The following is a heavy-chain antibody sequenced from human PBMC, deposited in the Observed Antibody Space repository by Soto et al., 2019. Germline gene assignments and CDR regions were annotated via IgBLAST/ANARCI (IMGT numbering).Heavy chain of an antibody. CDR3: ARTASAAPYYFDY. CDR2: IWYDGSNK. Sequence: QVQLVESGGGVVQPGRSLRLSCAASGFTFSSYGMHWVRQAPGKGLEWVAVIWYDGSNKYYADPVKGRFTISRDNSKNTLYLQMNSLRAEDTAVYYWARTASAAPYYFDYWGQGTLVTVSS. D-gene: IGHD2-2*01. V-gene: IGHV3-33*01. J-gene: IGHJ4*02. CDR1: GFTFSSYG.